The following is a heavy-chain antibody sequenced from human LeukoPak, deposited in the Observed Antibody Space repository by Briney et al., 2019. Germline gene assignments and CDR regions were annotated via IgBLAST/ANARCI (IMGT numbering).Heavy chain of an antibody. Sequence: SETLSLTCTVSGGSISSSSYYWGWIRQPPGKGLEWIGSIYYSGSTYYNPSLKSRVTISVDTSKNQFSLKLSSVTAADTAVYYCAREIWFGEYYYYGMDVWGKGTTVTVSS. CDR3: AREIWFGEYYYYGMDV. J-gene: IGHJ6*04. CDR2: IYYSGST. D-gene: IGHD3-10*01. V-gene: IGHV4-39*02. CDR1: GGSISSSSYY.